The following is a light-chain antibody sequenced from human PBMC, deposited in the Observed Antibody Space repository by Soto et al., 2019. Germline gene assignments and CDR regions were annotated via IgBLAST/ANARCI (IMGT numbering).Light chain of an antibody. CDR1: QSVANNY. CDR3: QQYGSSPWT. Sequence: EIVLTQSPGTLSLSPGDRATLSCRASQSVANNYLAWYQQTPGQSPRLLIFDASFRASDIPARFSGSGSGTDFTLTISRLEPEDFAGYHCQQYGSSPWTFGQGTKVEIK. V-gene: IGKV3-20*01. CDR2: DAS. J-gene: IGKJ1*01.